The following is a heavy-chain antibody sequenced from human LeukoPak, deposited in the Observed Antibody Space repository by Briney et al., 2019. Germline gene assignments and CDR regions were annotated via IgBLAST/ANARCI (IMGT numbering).Heavy chain of an antibody. Sequence: GGSLRLSCAASGFTFNSYDMHWVRQAPGEGLEWVSSIGTAGDTHYPDSVKGRFTISRENAKNSFYLQMNTLGAEDTAVYYCAGGRLSIAATNWGQGTLVTVSS. CDR2: IGTAGDT. CDR1: GFTFNSYD. J-gene: IGHJ4*02. CDR3: AGGRLSIAATN. D-gene: IGHD6-6*01. V-gene: IGHV3-13*01.